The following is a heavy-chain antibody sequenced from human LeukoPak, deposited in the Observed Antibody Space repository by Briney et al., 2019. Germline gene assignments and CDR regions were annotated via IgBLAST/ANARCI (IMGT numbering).Heavy chain of an antibody. V-gene: IGHV3-74*01. CDR3: VRSFRIRYCSGNSCYPTDFDF. CDR2: VNGNGRST. J-gene: IGHJ4*02. CDR1: GFSVSSYW. Sequence: PGGSLRLSCATSGFSVSSYWLHWVRQSPAKGLVWVSRVNGNGRSTSYADSVKGRFTISRDNAKNTLYLHMTSLRVEDSAVYYCVRSFRIRYCSGNSCYPTDFDFWGQGTLVTVSS. D-gene: IGHD2-15*01.